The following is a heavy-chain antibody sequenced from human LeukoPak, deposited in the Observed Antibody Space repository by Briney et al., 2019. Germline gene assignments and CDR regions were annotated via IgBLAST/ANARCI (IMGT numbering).Heavy chain of an antibody. J-gene: IGHJ3*02. Sequence: PETLSLTCAVSGYSISSGYFWGGSRPHTGKGREGIGTIYHSGSTYYTPSMKRRAIISADTSKNYLSLKLICVTAADTAMSYCARHAAPNDSGDIEAFDIWGQGTMVTLSS. D-gene: IGHD4-17*01. CDR3: ARHAAPNDSGDIEAFDI. CDR1: GYSISSGYF. CDR2: IYHSGST. V-gene: IGHV4-38-2*01.